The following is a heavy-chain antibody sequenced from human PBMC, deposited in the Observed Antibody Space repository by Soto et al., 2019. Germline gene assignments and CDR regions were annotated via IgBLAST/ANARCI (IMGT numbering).Heavy chain of an antibody. J-gene: IGHJ4*02. CDR2: IIPILGIA. CDR3: AIYSGSYRGYYFDY. D-gene: IGHD1-26*01. V-gene: IGHV1-69*02. Sequence: QVQLVQSGAEVKKPGSSVKVSCKASGGTFSSYTISWVRQAPGQGLEWMGRIIPILGIANYAQKFQGRVTITADKSTSTAYMELSSLRSEDTAVYDCAIYSGSYRGYYFDYWGQGTLVTVSS. CDR1: GGTFSSYT.